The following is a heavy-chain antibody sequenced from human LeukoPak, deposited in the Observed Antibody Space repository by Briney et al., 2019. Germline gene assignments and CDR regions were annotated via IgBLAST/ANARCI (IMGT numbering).Heavy chain of an antibody. V-gene: IGHV3-15*01. CDR1: GFSFCNAW. CDR3: TTVVGATTLRVGY. J-gene: IGHJ4*02. Sequence: SGGSLRLPCGPCGFSFCNAWVRGVRQARGEGLVWVGRLKNKTDGGTTDYAAPVKGRFTISRNDSKNTLYLQMKSLKTEDTAVYNCTTVVGATTLRVGYGGQATLVTVSS. CDR2: LKNKTDGGTT. D-gene: IGHD1-26*01.